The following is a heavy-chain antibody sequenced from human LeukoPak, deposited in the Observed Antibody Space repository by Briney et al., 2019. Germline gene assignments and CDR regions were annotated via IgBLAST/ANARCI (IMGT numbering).Heavy chain of an antibody. J-gene: IGHJ6*03. D-gene: IGHD6-13*01. CDR3: ASRSSSSWYFHYYYYMDV. Sequence: GGSLRLSCVASGFTFSSYWMHWVRQAPGEGLVWVSRINSDGSTTTYADSVKGRFTISRDNAKNTLYLQMNSLRVEDTAVYYCASRSSSSWYFHYYYYMDVWGKGTTVTISS. CDR2: INSDGSTT. V-gene: IGHV3-74*01. CDR1: GFTFSSYW.